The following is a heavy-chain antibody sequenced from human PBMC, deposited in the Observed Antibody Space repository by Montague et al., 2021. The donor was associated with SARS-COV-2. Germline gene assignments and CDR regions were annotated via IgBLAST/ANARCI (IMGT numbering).Heavy chain of an antibody. Sequence: SETLSPTCTVSGDSISSFYWNWIRQPTGKGLEWIGRIYASGGTNYNPSLKSRVTMSVDTSKNQFSLKLNPVTAADTAVYYCGRGVVAATPVVDYWGRGTLVTV. J-gene: IGHJ4*02. CDR2: IYASGGT. D-gene: IGHD2-15*01. CDR1: GDSISSFY. CDR3: GRGVVAATPVVDY. V-gene: IGHV4-4*07.